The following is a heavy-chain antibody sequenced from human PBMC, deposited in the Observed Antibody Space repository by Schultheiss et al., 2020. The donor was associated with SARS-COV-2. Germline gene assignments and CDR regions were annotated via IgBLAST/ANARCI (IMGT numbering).Heavy chain of an antibody. V-gene: IGHV3-48*01. J-gene: IGHJ2*01. CDR2: ISSSSSTI. Sequence: GGSLRLSCAASGFTFSSYAMSWVRQAPGKGLEWVSYISSSSSTIYYADSVKGRFTISRDNSKNTLYLQMNSLRAEDTAVYYCAREGDYGDYGFYGYFDLWGRGTLVTVSS. CDR1: GFTFSSYA. CDR3: AREGDYGDYGFYGYFDL. D-gene: IGHD4-17*01.